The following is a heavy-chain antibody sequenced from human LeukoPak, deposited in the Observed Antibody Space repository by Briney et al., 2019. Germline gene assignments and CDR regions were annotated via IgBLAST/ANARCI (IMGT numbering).Heavy chain of an antibody. CDR3: AKAWSGYSSRSPTGY. Sequence: QPGRSLRLSCAASGFTFSSYGMHWVRQAPGEGLEWVAVIWYDGSNKYYADSVKGRFTISRDNSKNTLYLQMNSLRAEDTAVYYCAKAWSGYSSRSPTGYWGQGTLVTVSS. J-gene: IGHJ4*02. CDR2: IWYDGSNK. V-gene: IGHV3-33*06. D-gene: IGHD6-13*01. CDR1: GFTFSSYG.